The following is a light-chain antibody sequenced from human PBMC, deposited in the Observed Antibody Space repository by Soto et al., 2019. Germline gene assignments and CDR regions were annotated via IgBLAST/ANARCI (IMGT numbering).Light chain of an antibody. Sequence: QSALTQPASVSGSPGQSITISCTGTSSDVGGYDYVSWYQLHPGKAPKLMVFEVSNRPSGVSYRLSGSKSGNTASLTISGLQAEDEADYFCSSYSISTAYLFGTGTKVTVL. V-gene: IGLV2-14*01. CDR2: EVS. CDR1: SSDVGGYDY. J-gene: IGLJ1*01. CDR3: SSYSISTAYL.